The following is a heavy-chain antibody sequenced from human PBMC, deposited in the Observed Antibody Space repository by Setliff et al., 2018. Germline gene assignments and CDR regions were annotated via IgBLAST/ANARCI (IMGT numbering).Heavy chain of an antibody. D-gene: IGHD1-26*01. J-gene: IGHJ3*01. CDR3: ARSSYSGSYLNV. CDR1: GGSISSSSYY. Sequence: SETLSLTCTVSGGSISSSSYYWGWVRQPPGKGLEWIGEIYHSGSTKYNPSLKSRVTISVDKSKNQFSLKLSSVTAADTAVYYCARSSYSGSYLNVWGQGTMVTVSS. V-gene: IGHV4-39*07. CDR2: IYHSGST.